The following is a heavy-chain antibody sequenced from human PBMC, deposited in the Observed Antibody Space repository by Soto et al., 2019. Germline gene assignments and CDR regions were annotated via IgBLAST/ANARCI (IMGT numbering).Heavy chain of an antibody. CDR1: GFTFSDNY. J-gene: IGHJ5*02. Sequence: EVQLVESGGGLVQPGGSLRLSCAASGFTFSDNYMDWVRQAPGKGLEWVGRTRNKANSYTTEYAASVKGRFTISRDDSKHSLYLQMNSLKAEDTAVYYCVRGPYYYGSGSDQYWFDPWGQGTLVTVSS. D-gene: IGHD3-10*01. V-gene: IGHV3-72*01. CDR3: VRGPYYYGSGSDQYWFDP. CDR2: TRNKANSYTT.